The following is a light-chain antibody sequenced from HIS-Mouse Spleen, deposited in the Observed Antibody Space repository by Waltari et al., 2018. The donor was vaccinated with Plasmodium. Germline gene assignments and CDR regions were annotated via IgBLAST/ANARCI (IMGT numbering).Light chain of an antibody. V-gene: IGLV3-10*01. CDR1: ALPKKY. CDR2: GDS. Sequence: SYELTQPPSVSVSPGQTARIPCSGDALPKKYAYWYQQKAGQAPVLVIFGDSNRPSGIPERFAGSSSGTMATLTISGAQVEDEADYYWYSTDSSGNHRVVGGGTKLTVL. CDR3: YSTDSSGNHRV. J-gene: IGLJ3*02.